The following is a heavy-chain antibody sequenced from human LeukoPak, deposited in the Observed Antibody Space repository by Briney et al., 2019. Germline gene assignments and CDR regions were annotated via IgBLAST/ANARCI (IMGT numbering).Heavy chain of an antibody. V-gene: IGHV1-24*01. CDR2: FDPEDGET. CDR3: ATDSTYYYDSSGYSFDP. CDR1: GYTLTELS. J-gene: IGHJ5*02. D-gene: IGHD3-22*01. Sequence: ASVKVSCKVSGYTLTELSMHWVRQAPGKGLEWMGGFDPEDGETIYAQKFQGRVTMTEDTSTDTAYMELSSLRSEDTAVYYCATDSTYYYDSSGYSFDPWGQGTLVTVSS.